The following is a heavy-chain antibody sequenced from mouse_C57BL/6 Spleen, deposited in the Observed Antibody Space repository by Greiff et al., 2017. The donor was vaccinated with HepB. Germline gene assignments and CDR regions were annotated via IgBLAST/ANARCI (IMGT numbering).Heavy chain of an antibody. Sequence: EVQLQQSGGGLVQPGGSMKLSCVASGFTFSNYWMNWVRQSPEKGLEWVAQIRLKSDNYATHYAESVKGRFTISRDDSKSSVYLQMNNLRAEDTGIYYCTPMDYWGQGTSVTVSS. J-gene: IGHJ4*01. CDR3: TPMDY. CDR1: GFTFSNYW. V-gene: IGHV6-3*01. CDR2: IRLKSDNYAT.